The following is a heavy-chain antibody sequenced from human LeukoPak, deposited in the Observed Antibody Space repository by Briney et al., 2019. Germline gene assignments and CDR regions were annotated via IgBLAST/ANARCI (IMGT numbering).Heavy chain of an antibody. CDR3: AKDGKLYGSGSYYGY. CDR1: GFTFSSYA. CDR2: ISGSGGST. Sequence: PGGSLRLSCAASGFTFSSYAMSWVRQAPGKGLEWVSAISGSGGSTYYADSVKGRFTISRDNSKNTLYLQMNSLRAEDTAVYYCAKDGKLYGSGSYYGYWGQGTLVTVSS. J-gene: IGHJ4*02. V-gene: IGHV3-23*01. D-gene: IGHD3-10*01.